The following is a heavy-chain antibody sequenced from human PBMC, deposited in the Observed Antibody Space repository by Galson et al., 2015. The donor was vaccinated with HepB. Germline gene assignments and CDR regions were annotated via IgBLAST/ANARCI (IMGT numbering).Heavy chain of an antibody. CDR3: VKGTTVTTSNWFDP. D-gene: IGHD4-17*01. CDR2: ISSNGGST. J-gene: IGHJ5*02. Sequence: SLRLSCAASGFTFSSYAMHWVRQAPGKGLEYVSAISSNGGSTYYADSVKGRFTISRDNSKNTLYLQMSSLRAEDTAVYYCVKGTTVTTSNWFDPWGQGTLVTVSS. V-gene: IGHV3-64D*06. CDR1: GFTFSSYA.